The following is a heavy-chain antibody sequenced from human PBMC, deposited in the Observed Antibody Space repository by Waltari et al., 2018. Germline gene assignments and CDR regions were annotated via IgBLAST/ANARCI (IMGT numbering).Heavy chain of an antibody. J-gene: IGHJ3*02. V-gene: IGHV3-7*01. Sequence: EGQLVESGGGFVQPGGSLILSCEASGFSFTGYWMSWDRQAPGKGLEWVANIKQDGSEKNYVDSVKGRFTVSRDNAKKSLFLEMNSLRGEDTAVYYCARATYYYDNSGRGAFDIWGQGTRVTVSS. CDR3: ARATYYYDNSGRGAFDI. D-gene: IGHD3-22*01. CDR2: IKQDGSEK. CDR1: GFSFTGYW.